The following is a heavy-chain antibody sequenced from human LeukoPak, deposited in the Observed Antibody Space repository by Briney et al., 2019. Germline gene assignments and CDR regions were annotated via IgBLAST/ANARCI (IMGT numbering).Heavy chain of an antibody. CDR3: ATDFRWGYCSSTSCSPPGY. CDR2: FDPEDGET. CDR1: GYTLTELS. V-gene: IGHV1-24*01. Sequence: ASVKVSCMVSGYTLTELSMHWVRQAPGKGLEWMGGFDPEDGETIYAQKFQGRVTMTEDTSTDTAYMELSSLRSEDTAVYYCATDFRWGYCSSTSCSPPGYWGQGTLVTVSS. D-gene: IGHD2-2*01. J-gene: IGHJ4*02.